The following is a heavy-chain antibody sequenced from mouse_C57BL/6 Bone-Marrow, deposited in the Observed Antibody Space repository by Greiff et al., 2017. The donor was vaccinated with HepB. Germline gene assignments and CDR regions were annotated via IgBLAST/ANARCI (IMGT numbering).Heavy chain of an antibody. V-gene: IGHV5-4*03. CDR1: GFTFSSYA. CDR2: ISDGGSYT. CDR3: ARSYYGYDWFAY. Sequence: DVKLVESGGGLVKPGGSLKLSCAASGFTFSSYAMSWVRQTPEKRLEWVATISDGGSYTYYPDNVKGRFTISRDNAKNNLYLQMSHLKSEDTAMYYCARSYYGYDWFAYWGQGTLVTVSA. D-gene: IGHD2-2*01. J-gene: IGHJ3*01.